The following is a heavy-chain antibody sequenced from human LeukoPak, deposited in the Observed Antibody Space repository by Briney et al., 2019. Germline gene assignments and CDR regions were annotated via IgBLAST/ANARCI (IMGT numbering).Heavy chain of an antibody. D-gene: IGHD2-21*02. J-gene: IGHJ5*02. CDR1: GFTFSDYY. CDR2: ISSSGGTI. Sequence: GGSLRLSCAASGFTFSDYYMSWVRQAPGEGLEWISYISSSGGTIYYADSVRGRFTISRDNAKSSLYLQMNSLRAEDTAVYYCAREHAYCGGDCSTAAGWFDPWGQGTLVTVSS. V-gene: IGHV3-11*01. CDR3: AREHAYCGGDCSTAAGWFDP.